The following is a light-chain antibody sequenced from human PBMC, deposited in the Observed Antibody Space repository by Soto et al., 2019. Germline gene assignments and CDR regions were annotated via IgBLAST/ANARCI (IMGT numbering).Light chain of an antibody. CDR3: QQYSSNLWT. CDR1: QSISSW. CDR2: KTS. J-gene: IGKJ1*01. V-gene: IGKV1-5*03. Sequence: DIQMTQSPSTLSASVGDRVTITCRASQSISSWLAWYQQKPGKAPKLLIYKTSSLESGVPSRFSGSGSGTEFTLTISSLKPDDFATYYCQQYSSNLWTFVQGTKVEIK.